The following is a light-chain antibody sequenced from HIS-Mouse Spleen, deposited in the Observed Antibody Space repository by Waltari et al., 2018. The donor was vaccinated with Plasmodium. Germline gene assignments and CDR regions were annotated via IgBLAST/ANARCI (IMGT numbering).Light chain of an antibody. Sequence: DIQMTQSPSSVSASVGDRGTINWRASQGISSWLALYQQKPGKAPKLLIYAAYSLQSGVPARFSGSGSGTDFTLAISSLQPEDFATYYCQQANSFPPGSTFGPGTKVDIK. V-gene: IGKV1-12*01. CDR3: QQANSFPPGST. CDR1: QGISSW. CDR2: AAY. J-gene: IGKJ3*01.